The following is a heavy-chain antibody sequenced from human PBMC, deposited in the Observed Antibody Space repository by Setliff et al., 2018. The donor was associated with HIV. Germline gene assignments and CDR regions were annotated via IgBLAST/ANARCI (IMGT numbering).Heavy chain of an antibody. CDR3: ARAAAGNTGPFDL. CDR1: DSGTYY. V-gene: IGHV4-4*07. CDR2: VSSRGDT. D-gene: IGHD4-17*01. J-gene: IGHJ3*01. Sequence: NPSETLSLTCTVSDSGTYYWSWIRQPAGKGLEWIGRVSSRGDTNYNPSLKSRVTMSVDTSKNQFSLKLTSVTASDTAVYYCARAAAGNTGPFDLWGQGTMVTVSS.